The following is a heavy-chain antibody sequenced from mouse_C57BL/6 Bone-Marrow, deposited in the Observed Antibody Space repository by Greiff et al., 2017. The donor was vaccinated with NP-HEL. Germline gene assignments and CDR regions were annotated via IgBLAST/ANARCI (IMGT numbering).Heavy chain of an antibody. Sequence: QVQLQQSGAELVRPGTSVKVSCKASGYAFTNYLIEWVKQRPGQGLEWIGVINPGSGGTNYNEKFKGKATLTADKSSSTAYMQLSSLTSEDSAVYFCAARGLRRTLYFGCWGQGATLTVST. CDR1: GYAFTNYL. D-gene: IGHD2-12*01. V-gene: IGHV1-54*01. CDR3: AARGLRRTLYFGC. J-gene: IGHJ2*01. CDR2: INPGSGGT.